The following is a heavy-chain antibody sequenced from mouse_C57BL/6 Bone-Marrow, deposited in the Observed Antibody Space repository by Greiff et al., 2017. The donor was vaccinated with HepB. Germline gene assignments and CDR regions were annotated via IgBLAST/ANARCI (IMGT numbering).Heavy chain of an antibody. J-gene: IGHJ2*01. V-gene: IGHV1-63*01. Sequence: QVQLQQPGAELVRPGTSVKMSCKASGYTFTNYWIGWAKQRPGHGLEWIGDIYPGGGYTNYNEKFKGKATLTADKSSSTAYMQFSSLTSEDSAIYYCARSGYDYNFDYWGQGTTLTVSS. CDR3: ARSGYDYNFDY. CDR1: GYTFTNYW. CDR2: IYPGGGYT. D-gene: IGHD2-4*01.